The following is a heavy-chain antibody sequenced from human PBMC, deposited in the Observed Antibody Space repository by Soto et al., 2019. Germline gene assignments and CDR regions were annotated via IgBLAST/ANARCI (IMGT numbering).Heavy chain of an antibody. Sequence: EVQLLESGGGLVQPGGSLRLSCAASEFPFSSNAMPWVRQAPGKGLEWVSGITGSGSTTFYADSVKGRFTISRDNSKNTLYLHMSSLRAEDTATYYCAKDFTAYLSSWFHLWGQGTLVTVSS. D-gene: IGHD6-13*01. CDR1: EFPFSSNA. CDR2: ITGSGSTT. CDR3: AKDFTAYLSSWFHL. V-gene: IGHV3-23*01. J-gene: IGHJ5*02.